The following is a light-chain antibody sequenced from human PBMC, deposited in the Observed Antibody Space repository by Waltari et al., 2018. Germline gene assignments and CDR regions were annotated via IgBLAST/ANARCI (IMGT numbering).Light chain of an antibody. CDR1: QSISSW. CDR3: QQYNSYPST. V-gene: IGKV1-5*03. J-gene: IGKJ1*01. CDR2: KAS. Sequence: VGDRVTITCRASQSISSWLAWYQQKPGKAPKLLIYKASSLESGVPSRFSGSGSGTEFTLTISSLQPDDFATYYCQQYNSYPSTFGQGTKVEIK.